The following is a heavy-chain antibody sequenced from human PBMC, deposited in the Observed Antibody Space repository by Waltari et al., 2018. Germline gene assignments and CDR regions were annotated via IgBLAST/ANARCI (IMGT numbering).Heavy chain of an antibody. CDR1: GFPFRSYG. CDR2: ISYDGSNK. CDR3: EWLQPEGVDY. D-gene: IGHD5-12*01. J-gene: IGHJ4*02. V-gene: IGHV3-30*03. Sequence: QVQLVASGGGVVQPGRSLRLSCAASGFPFRSYGMHWVRQGPGKGLEWVAVISYDGSNKYYADSVKGRFTISRDNSKNTLYLQMNSLRAEDTAVYYCEWLQPEGVDYWGQGTLVTVSS.